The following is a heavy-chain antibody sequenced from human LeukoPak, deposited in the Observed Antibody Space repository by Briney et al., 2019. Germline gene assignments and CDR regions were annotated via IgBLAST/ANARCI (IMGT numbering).Heavy chain of an antibody. CDR3: AREPSTYYYDSSGLGFDY. CDR2: IWYDGSNK. J-gene: IGHJ4*02. D-gene: IGHD3-22*01. V-gene: IGHV3-33*01. Sequence: PGGSLRLSCAASGFTFSSYGMHWVRQAPGKGLEWVAVIWYDGSNKYYADSVKGRFTISRDNSKNTLYLQMNSLRAEDTAVYYCAREPSTYYYDSSGLGFDYWGQGTLVTVSS. CDR1: GFTFSSYG.